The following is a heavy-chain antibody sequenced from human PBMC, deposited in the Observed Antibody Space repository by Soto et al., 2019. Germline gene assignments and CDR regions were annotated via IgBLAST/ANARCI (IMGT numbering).Heavy chain of an antibody. CDR1: GDSFSSYY. CDR3: AMSPYGDRQYNWFAP. CDR2: IYYTGYT. V-gene: IGHV4-59*08. J-gene: IGHJ5*02. Sequence: QVQLQESGPGLVKPSETLSLTCTVSGDSFSSYYWNWLRQAPGKGLEWIGDIYYTGYTNYNPSLNGRGTRAVNTFKHQFSLILSSANAPDTAFYFWAMSPYGDRQYNWFAPRGQGTLVTVSS. D-gene: IGHD4-17*01.